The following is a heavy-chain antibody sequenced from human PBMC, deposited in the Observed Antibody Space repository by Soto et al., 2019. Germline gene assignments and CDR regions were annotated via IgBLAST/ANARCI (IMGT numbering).Heavy chain of an antibody. Sequence: GGSLRLSCAASGFTFSSYVMSWVRQPPGKGLEWVSAISASGGSTFYADSVKGRFTISRDSSKNTLYLQMNSLRAEDTAVYYCARGAVMPDSWGQGTLVTVSS. D-gene: IGHD3-16*01. CDR3: ARGAVMPDS. CDR2: ISASGGST. J-gene: IGHJ5*01. V-gene: IGHV3-23*01. CDR1: GFTFSSYV.